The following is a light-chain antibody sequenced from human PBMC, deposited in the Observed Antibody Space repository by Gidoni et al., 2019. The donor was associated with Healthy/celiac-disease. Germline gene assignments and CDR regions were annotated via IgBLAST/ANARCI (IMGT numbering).Light chain of an antibody. V-gene: IGLV2-23*01. CDR2: EGS. J-gene: IGLJ2*01. Sequence: QSALTQPASVSGSPGQSITISCTGTSSEVGSYTLVSWYQQHPGKAPKLLIYEGSTRPSGVSNRFSGSKSGNTASLTTSGLQAEDEADYYCCSYAGSSSVVFGGGTKLTVL. CDR1: SSEVGSYTL. CDR3: CSYAGSSSVV.